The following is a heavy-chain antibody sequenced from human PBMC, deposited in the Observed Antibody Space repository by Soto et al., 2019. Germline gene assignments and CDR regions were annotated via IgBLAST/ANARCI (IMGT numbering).Heavy chain of an antibody. J-gene: IGHJ6*02. CDR1: GGSISRGDYY. CDR3: ARGGYDFWSGYLSANYYYGMDV. Sequence: SETLSLTCTVSGGSISRGDYYWSWIRQPPGKGLEWIGYIYYSGSTYYNPSLKSRVTISVDTSKNQFSLKLSSVTAADTAVYYCARGGYDFWSGYLSANYYYGMDVWGQGTTVTVSS. D-gene: IGHD3-3*01. V-gene: IGHV4-30-4*01. CDR2: IYYSGST.